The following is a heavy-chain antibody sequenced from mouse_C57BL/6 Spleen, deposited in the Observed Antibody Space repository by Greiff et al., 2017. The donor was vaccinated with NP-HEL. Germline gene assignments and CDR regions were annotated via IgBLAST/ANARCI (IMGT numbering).Heavy chain of an antibody. D-gene: IGHD3-2*01. CDR3: ARTTDSNYFDY. CDR1: GYTFTSYW. Sequence: QVHVKQSGAELAKPGASVKLSCKASGYTFTSYWMHWVKQRPGQGLEWIGYINPSSGYTKYNQKFKDKATLTADKSSSTAYMQLSSLTYEDSAVYYCARTTDSNYFDYWGQGTTLTVSS. CDR2: INPSSGYT. J-gene: IGHJ2*01. V-gene: IGHV1-7*01.